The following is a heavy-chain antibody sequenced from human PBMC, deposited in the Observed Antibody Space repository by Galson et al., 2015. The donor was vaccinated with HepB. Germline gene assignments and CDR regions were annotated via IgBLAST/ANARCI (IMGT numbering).Heavy chain of an antibody. CDR3: ARGGGGSVDY. D-gene: IGHD3-10*01. CDR1: GYTFNFYD. V-gene: IGHV1-8*01. CDR2: MGSKSGNT. J-gene: IGHJ4*02. Sequence: SVKVSCKASGYTFNFYDINWVRQATGQGLEWMGWMGSKSGNTGYAQKFQGRVTMTRNTSITTACMELTSLKSEDTAVYYCARGGGGSVDYWGQGTLVTVSS.